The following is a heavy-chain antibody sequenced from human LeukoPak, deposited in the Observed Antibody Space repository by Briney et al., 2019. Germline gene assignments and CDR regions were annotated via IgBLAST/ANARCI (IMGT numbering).Heavy chain of an antibody. CDR1: GGSISSGSYY. CDR2: IYTSGST. D-gene: IGHD6-13*01. Sequence: SETLSLPCTVSGGSISSGSYYWSWIRQPAGKGLEWIGRIYTSGSTNYNPSLKSRVTISVDTSKNQFSLKLSSVTAADTAVYYCARLIAAAGILFWDYWGQGTLVTVSS. J-gene: IGHJ4*02. CDR3: ARLIAAAGILFWDY. V-gene: IGHV4-61*02.